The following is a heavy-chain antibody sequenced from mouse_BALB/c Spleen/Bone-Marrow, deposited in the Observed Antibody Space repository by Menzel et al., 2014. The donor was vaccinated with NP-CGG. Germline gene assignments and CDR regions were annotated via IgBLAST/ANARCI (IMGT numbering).Heavy chain of an antibody. Sequence: EVKLMESGGGLVQPGGSLRLSCATSGFTFSDYYISWVRQPPGKALEWLGFIRNKAYGDTTEYSASVKGRFTISRDNSQSILYLQMNTLRAEDSGTYYCATDIDYESGGAGTMDYWGQGTSVTVSS. CDR1: GFTFSDYY. J-gene: IGHJ4*01. CDR2: IRNKAYGDTT. CDR3: ATDIDYESGGAGTMDY. D-gene: IGHD2-4*01. V-gene: IGHV7-3*02.